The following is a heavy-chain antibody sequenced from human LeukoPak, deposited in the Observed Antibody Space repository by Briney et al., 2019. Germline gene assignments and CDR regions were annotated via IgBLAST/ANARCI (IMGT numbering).Heavy chain of an antibody. CDR2: ISAYNGNT. J-gene: IGHJ4*02. Sequence: ASVTVSCKASGYTFTSYGISWVRQAPGQGLEWMGWISAYNGNTNYAQKLQGRVTMTTDTSTSTAYMELRSLRSDDTAVYYCARKYYDFWSGYTHFDYWGQGTLVTVSS. D-gene: IGHD3-3*01. CDR3: ARKYYDFWSGYTHFDY. V-gene: IGHV1-18*01. CDR1: GYTFTSYG.